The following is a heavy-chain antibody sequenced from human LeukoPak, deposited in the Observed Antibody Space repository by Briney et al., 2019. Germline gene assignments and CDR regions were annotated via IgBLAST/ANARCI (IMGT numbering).Heavy chain of an antibody. J-gene: IGHJ4*02. V-gene: IGHV4-59*01. CDR3: ARQANYYDSSGYYAILFDY. CDR2: IYYSGST. Sequence: SETLSLTCTVSGGSISSYYWSWIRQPPGKGLEWIGYIYYSGSTNYNPSLKSRVTISVDTSKNQFSLKLSSVTAADTAVYYCARQANYYDSSGYYAILFDYWGQGTLVTVSS. CDR1: GGSISSYY. D-gene: IGHD3-22*01.